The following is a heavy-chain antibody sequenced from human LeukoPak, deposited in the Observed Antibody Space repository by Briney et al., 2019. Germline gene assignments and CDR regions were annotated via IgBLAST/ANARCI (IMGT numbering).Heavy chain of an antibody. J-gene: IGHJ5*02. D-gene: IGHD2-2*01. V-gene: IGHV3-21*06. CDR3: ARDSSAVPTAVNCFDP. Sequence: TGGSLRLSWAASGFGFSSYSMNWVRQAPGKGLEWVSSISSTSTYIFYTDSVKGRFTISRDNAKNSLYLQMDDLRVEDTAVYYCARDSSAVPTAVNCFDPWGQETLVTVSS. CDR1: GFGFSSYS. CDR2: ISSTSTYI.